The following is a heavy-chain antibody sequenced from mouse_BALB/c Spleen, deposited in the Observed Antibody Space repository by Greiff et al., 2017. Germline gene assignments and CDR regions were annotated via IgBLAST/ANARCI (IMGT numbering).Heavy chain of an antibody. CDR2: IYPGDGDT. CDR1: GYAFSSSW. CDR3: ARGVLN. V-gene: IGHV1-82*01. J-gene: IGHJ3*01. Sequence: VQLQQSGPELVKPGASVKISCKASGYAFSSSWMNWVKQRPGQGLEWIGRIYPGDGDTNYNGKFKGKATLTADKSSSTAYMQLSSLTSVDSAVYFCARGVLNWGQGTLVTVSA.